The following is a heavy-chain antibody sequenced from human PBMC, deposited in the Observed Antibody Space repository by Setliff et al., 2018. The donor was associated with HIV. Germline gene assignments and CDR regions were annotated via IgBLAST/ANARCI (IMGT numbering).Heavy chain of an antibody. CDR1: GFTFTNYA. D-gene: IGHD1-26*01. V-gene: IGHV3-30*04. J-gene: IGHJ4*02. CDR3: AREVGAPDYFDS. Sequence: PGGSLRLSCAASGFTFTNYAMHWVRQAPGKGLEWVTVISFDGDDKYYADSVKGRFTISRDNSKNTLYLQMSSLRADDTSVYYCAREVGAPDYFDSWGQGTLVTVSS. CDR2: ISFDGDDK.